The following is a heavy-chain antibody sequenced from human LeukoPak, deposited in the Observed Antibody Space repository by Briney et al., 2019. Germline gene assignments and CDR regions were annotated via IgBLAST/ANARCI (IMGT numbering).Heavy chain of an antibody. CDR2: IGSSSNTI. D-gene: IGHD1-26*01. CDR1: GFTFSSYS. Sequence: GGSLRLSCAASGFTFSSYSMNWVRQAPGKGLEWVSYIGSSSNTIYYADSVKGRFTISRDNAKNSLYLQMNSLRAEDTAVYYCAKGNEWELLYWGQGTLVTVSS. V-gene: IGHV3-48*01. J-gene: IGHJ4*02. CDR3: AKGNEWELLY.